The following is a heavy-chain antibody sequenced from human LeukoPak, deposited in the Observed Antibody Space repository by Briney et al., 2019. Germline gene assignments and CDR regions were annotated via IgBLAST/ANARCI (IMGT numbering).Heavy chain of an antibody. J-gene: IGHJ3*02. CDR1: GYTLTDLS. CDR2: IDPEDGDT. V-gene: IGHV1-24*01. CDR3: ATEAAARGAFDI. Sequence: ASLKVSCKVSGYTLTDLSMHWVRQAPGKGLEWMGGIDPEDGDTIYAQKFKGRVTMTKDTSTDTAYMELSSLRAEDTAVYYCATEAAARGAFDIWGQGTMVTVSS. D-gene: IGHD6-25*01.